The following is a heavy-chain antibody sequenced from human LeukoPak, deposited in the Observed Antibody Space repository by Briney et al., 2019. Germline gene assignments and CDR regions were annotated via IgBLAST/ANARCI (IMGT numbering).Heavy chain of an antibody. D-gene: IGHD6-19*01. V-gene: IGHV4-39*01. CDR2: IYYSGST. CDR1: GGSISSSSYY. CDR3: ARSYSSGSYYFDY. Sequence: PSETLSLTCTVSGGSISSSSYYWGWIRQPPGKGLEWIGSIYYSGSTYYNPSLRSRVTISVDTSKNRFSLKLSSVTAADTAVYCCARSYSSGSYYFDYWGQGTLVTVSS. J-gene: IGHJ4*02.